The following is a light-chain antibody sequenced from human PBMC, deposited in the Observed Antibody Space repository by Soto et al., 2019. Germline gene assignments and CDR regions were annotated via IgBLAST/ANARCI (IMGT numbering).Light chain of an antibody. J-gene: IGKJ5*01. CDR1: QSISNY. CDR2: DAS. Sequence: EIVLTQSPATLSLSPGERATLSCRASQSISNYLAWYQQKPGQAPRLLIYDASNRATGIPARFSGSGSGTDFTLTISRLEPEDFAVYYCQQYGSSPSITFGQVTRLENK. CDR3: QQYGSSPSIT. V-gene: IGKV3-20*01.